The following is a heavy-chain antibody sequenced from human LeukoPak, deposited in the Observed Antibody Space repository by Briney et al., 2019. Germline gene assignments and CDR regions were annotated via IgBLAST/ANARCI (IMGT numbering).Heavy chain of an antibody. J-gene: IGHJ3*02. CDR3: AKDYYGDRYDAFDI. CDR2: ISGGGDDT. Sequence: PGGSLRLSCAASRFSFSSYAMSWVRQAPGKGLEWVSTISGGGDDTYYADSVKGRFAISRDNSKNTLYLQMNSLRAEDTAVYYCAKDYYGDRYDAFDIWGQGTMVTVSS. V-gene: IGHV3-23*01. D-gene: IGHD4-17*01. CDR1: RFSFSSYA.